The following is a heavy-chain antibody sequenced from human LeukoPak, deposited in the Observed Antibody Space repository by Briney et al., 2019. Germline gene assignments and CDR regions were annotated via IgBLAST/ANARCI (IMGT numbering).Heavy chain of an antibody. CDR1: GYTFTGYY. D-gene: IGHD6-13*01. J-gene: IGHJ3*02. CDR3: ARERAAAGTVFSDAFDI. Sequence: ASVKVSCKASGYTFTGYYMHWVRQAPGQGLEWMGWINPNSGGTNYAKKFQGRVTMTRDTSISTAYMELSRLRSDDTAVYYCARERAAAGTVFSDAFDIWGQGTMVTVSS. CDR2: INPNSGGT. V-gene: IGHV1-2*02.